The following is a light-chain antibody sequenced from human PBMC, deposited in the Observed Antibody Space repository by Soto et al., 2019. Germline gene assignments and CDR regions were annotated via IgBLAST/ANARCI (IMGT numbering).Light chain of an antibody. Sequence: IQMTQSPSSLSASVGDRVTITCRASQSISSYLNWYQQKPGKAPKLLIYAASSFQSGVPSRFSGSGSGTDFTLTISSLQPEDFATYYCQQSYSTPWTFGQGTTVDIK. CDR1: QSISSY. CDR2: AAS. CDR3: QQSYSTPWT. V-gene: IGKV1-39*01. J-gene: IGKJ1*01.